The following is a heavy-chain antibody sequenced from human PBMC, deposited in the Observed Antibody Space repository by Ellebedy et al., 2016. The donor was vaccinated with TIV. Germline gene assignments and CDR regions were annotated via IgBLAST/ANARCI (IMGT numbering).Heavy chain of an antibody. D-gene: IGHD6-13*01. CDR2: IDHRGTT. V-gene: IGHV4-34*01. J-gene: IGHJ6*02. CDR3: ARFVIRQQLVYYYYGMDV. Sequence: MPSETLSLTCAVYGGSFTSYYWSWIRQSPGKGLEWFGEIDHRGTTTYNPSLESRVIISVDTSKNQFSLKLSSVTAADTAVYYCARFVIRQQLVYYYYGMDVWGQGTTVTVSS. CDR1: GGSFTSYY.